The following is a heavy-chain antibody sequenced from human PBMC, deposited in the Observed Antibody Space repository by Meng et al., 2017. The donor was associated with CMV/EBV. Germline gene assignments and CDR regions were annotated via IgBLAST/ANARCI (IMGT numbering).Heavy chain of an antibody. CDR2: IIPIFGTA. V-gene: IGHV1-69*05. J-gene: IGHJ3*02. CDR3: ARWYSSSSTSPHAFDI. CDR1: GGTFSSYA. D-gene: IGHD6-6*01. Sequence: SVKVCCKASGGTFSSYAISWVRQAPGQGLEWMGGIIPIFGTANYAQKFQGRVTITTDESTSTAYMELSSLRSEDTAVYYCARWYSSSSTSPHAFDIWGQGTMVTVSS.